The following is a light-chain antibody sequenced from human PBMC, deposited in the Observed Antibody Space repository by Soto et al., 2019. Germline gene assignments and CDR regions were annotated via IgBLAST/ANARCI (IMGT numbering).Light chain of an antibody. CDR1: QSLTSY. V-gene: IGKV1-39*01. Sequence: DIQLTQSPSSLSASVGDRVTITCRASQSLTSYLIWYQLKPGKAPTLLIFAASSLQSGVPSRFSGSGSGTDFTLTISSLPPEDVATYYCRQRDSMHLTFGGGTKVEIK. J-gene: IGKJ4*01. CDR2: AAS. CDR3: RQRDSMHLT.